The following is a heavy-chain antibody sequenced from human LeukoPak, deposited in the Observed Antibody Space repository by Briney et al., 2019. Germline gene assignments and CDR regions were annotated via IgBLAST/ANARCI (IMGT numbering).Heavy chain of an antibody. CDR3: AANWNDVEAFDI. V-gene: IGHV1-2*02. J-gene: IGHJ3*02. CDR1: GYTFTGYY. Sequence: ASVKVSCKPSGYTFTGYYMHWVRQAPGQGLEWMGWINPNSGGTNYAQKFQGRVTMTRDTSISTAYMELSRLRSDDTAVYYCAANWNDVEAFDIWGQGTMVTVSS. D-gene: IGHD1-1*01. CDR2: INPNSGGT.